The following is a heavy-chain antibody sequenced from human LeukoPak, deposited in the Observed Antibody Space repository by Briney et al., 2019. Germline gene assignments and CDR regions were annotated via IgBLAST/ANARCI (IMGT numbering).Heavy chain of an antibody. CDR3: ARGGGSSIVDP. D-gene: IGHD2-2*01. J-gene: IGHJ5*02. V-gene: IGHV1-3*01. Sequence: ASVKVSFKASGYTFTSYAMHWVRQAPGQRLEWMGWINAGNGNTKYSQKFQGRVTITRDTSASTAYMELSSLRSEDTAVYYCARGGGSSIVDPWGQGTLSPSPQ. CDR2: INAGNGNT. CDR1: GYTFTSYA.